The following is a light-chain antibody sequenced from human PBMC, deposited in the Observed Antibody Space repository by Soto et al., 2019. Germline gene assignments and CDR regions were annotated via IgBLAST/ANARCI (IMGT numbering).Light chain of an antibody. Sequence: DIVMTQTPLSSPVTLGQQPSISARPSQTLVHSDGTTYLSWFQQRPGQPPRLLIYKIFNRFSGVTDRFSGSGAGTDFTLKISREEAEDVEVYYCMQATLLPDTFGQGTKLDIK. V-gene: IGKV2-24*01. J-gene: IGKJ2*01. CDR3: MQATLLPDT. CDR1: QTLVHSDGTTY. CDR2: KIF.